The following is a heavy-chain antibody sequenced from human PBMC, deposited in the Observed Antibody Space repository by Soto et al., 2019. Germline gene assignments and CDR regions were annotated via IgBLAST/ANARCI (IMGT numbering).Heavy chain of an antibody. J-gene: IGHJ6*02. CDR1: GGTFSNYA. Sequence: QVQLVQSGAEVKKPGSSVKVSCKASGGTFSNYAISWVRQAPGQGLEWMGGIIPIFGTANYAQKFQGRVTITADESTSTAYMELSSLRSEDTAVYYCASAPYYDFWSGYFYYYYYGMDVWGQGTTVTVSS. D-gene: IGHD3-3*01. CDR3: ASAPYYDFWSGYFYYYYYGMDV. CDR2: IIPIFGTA. V-gene: IGHV1-69*01.